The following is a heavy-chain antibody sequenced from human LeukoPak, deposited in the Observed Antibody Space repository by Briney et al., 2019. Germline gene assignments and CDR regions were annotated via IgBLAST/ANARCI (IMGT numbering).Heavy chain of an antibody. J-gene: IGHJ4*02. CDR2: IYYSGST. CDR3: ASSSTRYGHFDH. V-gene: IGHV4-39*07. CDR1: GVSISSSGYY. Sequence: SETLSLTCTVSGVSISSSGYYWGWIRQPPGKGLEWFGTIYYSGSTYYNPSLKSRVTISVDTSKNQFSLKLNSVTAADTAVDYRASSSTRYGHFDHWRQGSLVTVSS. D-gene: IGHD5-18*01.